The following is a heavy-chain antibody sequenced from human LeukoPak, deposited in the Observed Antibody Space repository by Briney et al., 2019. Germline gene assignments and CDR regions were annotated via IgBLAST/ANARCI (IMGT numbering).Heavy chain of an antibody. D-gene: IGHD3-10*01. CDR2: IIPIFGTA. CDR1: GGTFSSYA. V-gene: IGHV1-69*05. CDR3: ARVLITMVRGFIYLNAFDI. Sequence: SVKVSCKASGGTFSSYAISWVRQAPGQGLEWMGGIIPIFGTANYAQKFQGRVTITTDESTSTAYMELSSLRSEDTAVYYCARVLITMVRGFIYLNAFDIWGQGTMVTVSS. J-gene: IGHJ3*02.